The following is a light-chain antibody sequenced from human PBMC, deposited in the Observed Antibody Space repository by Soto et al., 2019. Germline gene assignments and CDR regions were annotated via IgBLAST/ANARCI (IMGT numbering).Light chain of an antibody. V-gene: IGKV1-27*01. Sequence: DIQMTQSPSSLSASVGDRVTITCRASQDISVYLAGYQQKPGKVPKLLIYSASTLQSGVPSRFSGSGSGTDFTLTISSLHPEDVATYYCQKFNTAPLTFGQGTRMEIK. CDR2: SAS. J-gene: IGKJ5*01. CDR1: QDISVY. CDR3: QKFNTAPLT.